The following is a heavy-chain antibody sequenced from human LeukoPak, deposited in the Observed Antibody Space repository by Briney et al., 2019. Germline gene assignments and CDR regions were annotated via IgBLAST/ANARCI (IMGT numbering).Heavy chain of an antibody. D-gene: IGHD2-15*01. CDR2: MSSGDRT. CDR3: ARDMGHCSGATCGYYFDH. CDR1: GFTISSNY. J-gene: IGHJ4*02. Sequence: GGSLRLSCVASGFTISSNYMNWVRQAPGKGLEWVSVMSSGDRTYYADSVKGRFTFSRDDSKNTLYLQMNNLRADDTAVYFCARDMGHCSGATCGYYFDHWGQGTLVTVSS. V-gene: IGHV3-66*01.